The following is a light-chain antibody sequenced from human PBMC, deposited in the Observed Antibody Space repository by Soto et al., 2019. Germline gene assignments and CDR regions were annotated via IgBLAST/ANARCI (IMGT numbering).Light chain of an antibody. J-gene: IGKJ1*01. Sequence: EIVMTQSPATLSVSPGERATLSCRASQSVSSNLARYQQKPGQAPRLLIYGASTRATGIPARFSGSGSGTEFTLTISSLQSEDFAVYYCQQDKNWPRTFGQGTKVDIK. CDR3: QQDKNWPRT. CDR1: QSVSSN. V-gene: IGKV3-15*01. CDR2: GAS.